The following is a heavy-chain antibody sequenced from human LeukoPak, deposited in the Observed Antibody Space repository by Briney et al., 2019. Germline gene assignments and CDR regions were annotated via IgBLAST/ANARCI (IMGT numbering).Heavy chain of an antibody. CDR3: AKASNTLDY. CDR1: GFPFSASA. CDR2: ISNSGGNT. V-gene: IGHV3-23*01. Sequence: PGGSLRLSCAAFGFPFSASAMSWVRQAPGKGLEWVSTISNSGGNTYCANSVRGRFTISRDNSKNTLFLQLNSLRAEDTAVYYCAKASNTLDYWGQGTLVTVSS. D-gene: IGHD2/OR15-2a*01. J-gene: IGHJ4*02.